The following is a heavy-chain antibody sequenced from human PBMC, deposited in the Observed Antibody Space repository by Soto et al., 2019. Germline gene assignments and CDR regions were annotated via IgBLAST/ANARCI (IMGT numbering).Heavy chain of an antibody. CDR1: GGTFSSYA. Sequence: QVQLVQSGAEVKKPGSSVKVSCKASGGTFSSYAISWVRQAPGQGLEWMGGIIPIFGTANYAQKFQGRVTITADESTRTAYMELSSPRSEDTAVYYCARAPTIFGVGLFDYWGQGTLVTVSS. V-gene: IGHV1-69*01. D-gene: IGHD3-3*01. CDR2: IIPIFGTA. J-gene: IGHJ4*02. CDR3: ARAPTIFGVGLFDY.